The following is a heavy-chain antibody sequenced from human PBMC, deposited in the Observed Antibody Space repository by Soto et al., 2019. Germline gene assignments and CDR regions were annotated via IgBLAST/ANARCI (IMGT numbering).Heavy chain of an antibody. CDR1: GGSISSYY. D-gene: IGHD6-13*01. Sequence: PSETLSLTCTVSGGSISSYYWSWIRQPPGKGLEWIGYIYYSGSTNYNPSLKSRVTISVDTSKNQFSLKLSSVTAADTAVYYCARDRIAAAGTAYYYYGIDVWGQGTTVTVYS. J-gene: IGHJ6*02. V-gene: IGHV4-59*01. CDR2: IYYSGST. CDR3: ARDRIAAAGTAYYYYGIDV.